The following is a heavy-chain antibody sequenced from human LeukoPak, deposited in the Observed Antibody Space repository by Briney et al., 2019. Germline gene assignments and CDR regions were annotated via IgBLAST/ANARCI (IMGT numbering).Heavy chain of an antibody. J-gene: IGHJ4*02. CDR3: AKDQGDEAAAGLDY. D-gene: IGHD6-13*01. CDR2: ISGSGGST. Sequence: GGSLRLSCAASGFTFSSYAMSWVCHAPGKGLEWVSAISGSGGSTYYADSVKGRFTISRDNSKNTLYLQMNSLRAEDTAVYYCAKDQGDEAAAGLDYWGQGTLVTVSS. CDR1: GFTFSSYA. V-gene: IGHV3-23*01.